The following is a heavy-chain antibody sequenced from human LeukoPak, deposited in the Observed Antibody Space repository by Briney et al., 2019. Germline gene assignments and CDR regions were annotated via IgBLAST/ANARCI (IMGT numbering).Heavy chain of an antibody. D-gene: IGHD6-6*01. J-gene: IGHJ4*02. CDR1: GGTFNNFA. Sequence: SVKVSCKASGGTFNNFAISWVRQAPGQGLEWVGGIIPMSGTANYAQKFQGRVTITADESTSTAYMELSSLRSDDTAVYYCARDDSSSSGPDYWGQGTLVTVSS. V-gene: IGHV1-69*13. CDR2: IIPMSGTA. CDR3: ARDDSSSSGPDY.